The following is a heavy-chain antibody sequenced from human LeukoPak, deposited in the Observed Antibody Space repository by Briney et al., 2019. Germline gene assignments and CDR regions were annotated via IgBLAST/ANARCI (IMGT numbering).Heavy chain of an antibody. CDR1: GYTFTGYY. CDR2: INPNSGGT. V-gene: IGHV1-2*02. CDR3: ARDREVYDSSGLGEAY. Sequence: VASVTVSCTASGYTFTGYYMHWVRQAPGQGLEWMGWINPNSGGTNYAQKFQGRVTMTRSTSISTAYMELSRLRSDDTAVYYCARDREVYDSSGLGEAYWGQGTLVTVSS. J-gene: IGHJ4*02. D-gene: IGHD3-22*01.